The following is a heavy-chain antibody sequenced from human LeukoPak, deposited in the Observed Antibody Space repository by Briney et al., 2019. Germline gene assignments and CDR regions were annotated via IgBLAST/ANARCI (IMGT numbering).Heavy chain of an antibody. CDR3: ARDRRWLQLNYFDY. Sequence: GGSLRLSCAASGFTFSNYWMHWVRQAPGKGLVWVSRINSDGINTSYADSVKGRFTISRDNAKNSLYLQMNSLRAEDTAVYYCARDRRWLQLNYFDYWGQGTLVTVSS. J-gene: IGHJ4*02. V-gene: IGHV3-74*01. CDR2: INSDGINT. D-gene: IGHD5-24*01. CDR1: GFTFSNYW.